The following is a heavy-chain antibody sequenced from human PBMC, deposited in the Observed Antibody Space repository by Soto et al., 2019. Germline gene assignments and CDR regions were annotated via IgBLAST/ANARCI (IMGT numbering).Heavy chain of an antibody. Sequence: ASVKVSCKASGYTFTSYGISWVRQAPGQGLEWLGWISAYNGNTNYAQKLQGRVTMTTDTSTSTAYMELRSLRSDDTAVYYCARDPTPRLELRGYYYYRMATWGQGTTATVSS. V-gene: IGHV1-18*01. CDR3: ARDPTPRLELRGYYYYRMAT. J-gene: IGHJ6*02. CDR2: ISAYNGNT. D-gene: IGHD1-7*01. CDR1: GYTFTSYG.